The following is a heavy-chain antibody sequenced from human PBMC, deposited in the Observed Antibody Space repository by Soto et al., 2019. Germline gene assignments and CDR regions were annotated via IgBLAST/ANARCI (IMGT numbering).Heavy chain of an antibody. Sequence: QVQLQESGPGLVKPSETLSLTCTVSGGSISGGDYYWPWIRQSPGKGLEWIGNIYYTGTTYYNPSLKRRVTMSVDTSNNQFSLSLNSVTATDTAVYYCARGMGMIRRHDSWGQGTLVIVST. CDR2: IYYTGTT. J-gene: IGHJ4*02. CDR3: ARGMGMIRRHDS. V-gene: IGHV4-30-4*01. D-gene: IGHD3-22*01. CDR1: GGSISGGDYY.